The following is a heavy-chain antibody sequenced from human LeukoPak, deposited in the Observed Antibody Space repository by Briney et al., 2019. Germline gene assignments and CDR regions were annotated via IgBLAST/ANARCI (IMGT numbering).Heavy chain of an antibody. CDR2: ISSRGSMI. D-gene: IGHD3-22*01. Sequence: SGGSLRLSCAASGYTFSSYEMNWVRQAPGKGREWVSYISSRGSMIYYADSVKGRFIISRDNAKNSLYLQMNSLRAEDTAVYYCTRYRYYYDSSGHPYYFDYWGQGTLVTVSS. CDR3: TRYRYYYDSSGHPYYFDY. CDR1: GYTFSSYE. J-gene: IGHJ4*02. V-gene: IGHV3-48*03.